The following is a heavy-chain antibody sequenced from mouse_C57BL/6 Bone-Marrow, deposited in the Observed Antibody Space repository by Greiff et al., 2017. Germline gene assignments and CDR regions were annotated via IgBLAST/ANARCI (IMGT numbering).Heavy chain of an antibody. Sequence: QVQLKQPGAELVKPGASVKLSCKASGYTFTSYWMHWVKQRPGQGLEWIGMIHPNSGSTNYNEKFKSKATLTVDKSSSTAYMQLSSLTSEDSAVYYCARLITTVVDYYAMDYWGQGTSVTVSS. J-gene: IGHJ4*01. V-gene: IGHV1-64*01. CDR3: ARLITTVVDYYAMDY. CDR1: GYTFTSYW. CDR2: IHPNSGST. D-gene: IGHD1-1*01.